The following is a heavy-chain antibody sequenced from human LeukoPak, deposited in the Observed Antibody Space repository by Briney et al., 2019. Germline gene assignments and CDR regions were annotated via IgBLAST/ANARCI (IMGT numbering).Heavy chain of an antibody. CDR1: GDTVSSNNAV. CDR2: TYYRSKWYN. Sequence: SQTLSLTCAIPGDTVSSNNAVWNWIRQSPSRGLEWLGRTYYRSKWYNDYAVSVKSRITVNPDTSKSQFSLQLNSVTPDDTAVYYCARGNRAFDSWGQGTLVTVSS. D-gene: IGHD4-11*01. J-gene: IGHJ4*02. V-gene: IGHV6-1*01. CDR3: ARGNRAFDS.